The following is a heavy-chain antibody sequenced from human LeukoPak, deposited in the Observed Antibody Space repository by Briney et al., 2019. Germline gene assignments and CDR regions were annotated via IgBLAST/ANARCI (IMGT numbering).Heavy chain of an antibody. V-gene: IGHV1-18*01. CDR2: ISAYNGNT. CDR3: ARVAYDFWSGYSDFQH. Sequence: GASVKVSRKASGYTFTSYGISWVRQAPGQGLEWMGWISAYNGNTNYAQKLQGRVTMTTDTSTSTAYMELRSLRSDDTAVYYCARVAYDFWSGYSDFQHWGQGTLVTVSS. J-gene: IGHJ1*01. D-gene: IGHD3-3*01. CDR1: GYTFTSYG.